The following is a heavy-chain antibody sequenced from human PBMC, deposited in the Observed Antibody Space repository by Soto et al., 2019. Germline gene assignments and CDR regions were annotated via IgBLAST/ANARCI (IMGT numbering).Heavy chain of an antibody. V-gene: IGHV3-33*01. Sequence: QVQLVESGGGVVQPGRSLRLSCAASGFTFSSYGMHWVRQAPGKGLEWVAVIWYDGSNKCYADSVKGRFTISRDNSKNTLYLQMNRRRAEDTAVYFCARGIHDSSGYAEHYGMDVWGQGTTVTVSS. CDR2: IWYDGSNK. J-gene: IGHJ6*02. D-gene: IGHD3-22*01. CDR1: GFTFSSYG. CDR3: ARGIHDSSGYAEHYGMDV.